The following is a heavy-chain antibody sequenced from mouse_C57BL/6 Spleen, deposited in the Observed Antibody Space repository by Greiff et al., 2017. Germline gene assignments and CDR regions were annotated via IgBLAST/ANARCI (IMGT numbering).Heavy chain of an antibody. V-gene: IGHV3-6*01. Sequence: ESGPGLVKPSQSLSLTCSVTGYSITSGYYWNWIRQFPGNKLEWMGYISYDGSNNYNPSLKNRISITRDTSKNQLFLKLNSVTTEDTATYYCATPDYGSSYPFAYWGQGTLVTVSA. CDR3: ATPDYGSSYPFAY. J-gene: IGHJ3*01. CDR1: GYSITSGYY. D-gene: IGHD1-1*01. CDR2: ISYDGSN.